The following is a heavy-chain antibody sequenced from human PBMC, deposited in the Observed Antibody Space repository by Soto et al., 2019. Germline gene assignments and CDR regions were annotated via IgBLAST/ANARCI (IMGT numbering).Heavy chain of an antibody. D-gene: IGHD6-19*01. V-gene: IGHV3-23*01. CDR1: GFTFSSYA. CDR3: AKWGSGWYYYYYGMDV. CDR2: ISGSGGST. J-gene: IGHJ6*02. Sequence: PGGSLRLSCAASGFTFSSYAMSWVRQAPGKGLEWVSAISGSGGSTYYADSVKGRFTISRDNSKNTLYLQMNSLRAEDTAVYYCAKWGSGWYYYYYGMDVWGQGTTVTVSS.